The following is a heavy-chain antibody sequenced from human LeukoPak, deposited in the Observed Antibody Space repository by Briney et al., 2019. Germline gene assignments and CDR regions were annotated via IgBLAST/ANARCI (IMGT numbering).Heavy chain of an antibody. CDR1: GGSISSYY. CDR3: AREGRYRYGYNEYHSYMDI. Sequence: SETLSLTCTVSGGSISSYYWSWIRQPPGKGLEWIGYIYYSGSTDYNPSLKSRVTISVDTSKNQFSLKLSSVTAAETAVYYCAREGRYRYGYNEYHSYMDIWGKGTTVTVSS. V-gene: IGHV4-59*01. CDR2: IYYSGST. J-gene: IGHJ6*03. D-gene: IGHD5-24*01.